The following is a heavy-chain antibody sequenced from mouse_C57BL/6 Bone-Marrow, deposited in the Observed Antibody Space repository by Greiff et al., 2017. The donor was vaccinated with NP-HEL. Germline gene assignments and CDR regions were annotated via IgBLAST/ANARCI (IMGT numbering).Heavy chain of an antibody. CDR2: IWRGGST. J-gene: IGHJ4*01. Sequence: VQLVESGPGLVQPSQSLSITCTVSGFSLTSYGVHWVRQSPGKGLEWLGVIWRGGSTDYNAAFMSRLSITKDNSKSQVFFKMNSLQADDTAIYYCAKGNYSNYYAMDYWGQGTSVTVSS. V-gene: IGHV2-5*01. D-gene: IGHD2-5*01. CDR1: GFSLTSYG. CDR3: AKGNYSNYYAMDY.